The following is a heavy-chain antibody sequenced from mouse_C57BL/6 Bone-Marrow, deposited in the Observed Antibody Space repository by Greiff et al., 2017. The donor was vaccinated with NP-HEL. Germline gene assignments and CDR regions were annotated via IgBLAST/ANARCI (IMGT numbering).Heavy chain of an antibody. D-gene: IGHD1-1*01. CDR2: IYPGSGNT. CDR1: GYTFTDYY. CDR3: ARGGYYGSPFDY. J-gene: IGHJ2*01. V-gene: IGHV1-76*01. Sequence: QVQLKESGAELVRPGASVKLSCKASGYTFTDYYINWVKQRPGQGLEWIARIYPGSGNTYYNEKFKGKATLTAEKSSSTAYMQLSSLTSEDSAVYFCARGGYYGSPFDYWGQGTTLTVSS.